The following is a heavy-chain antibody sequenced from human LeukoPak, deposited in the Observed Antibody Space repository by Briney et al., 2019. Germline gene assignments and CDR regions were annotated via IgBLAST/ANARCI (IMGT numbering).Heavy chain of an antibody. CDR2: IYYSGST. CDR3: ARYRIRGGSSGWSGYYYYYYGMDV. V-gene: IGHV4-59*08. Sequence: SETLSLTCTVSGGSISSYYWSWIRQPPGKGLEWIGYIYYSGSTNYNPSLKSRVIISVDTSKNQFSLKLSSVTAADTAVYYCARYRIRGGSSGWSGYYYYYYGMDVWGQGTTVTVSS. D-gene: IGHD6-19*01. CDR1: GGSISSYY. J-gene: IGHJ6*02.